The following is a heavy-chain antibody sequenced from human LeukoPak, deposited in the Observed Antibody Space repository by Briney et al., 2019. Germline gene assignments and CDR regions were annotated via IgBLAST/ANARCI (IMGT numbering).Heavy chain of an antibody. CDR2: ISWNSGSI. J-gene: IGHJ4*02. CDR3: AKGGYYDVLTGNDRYFDY. Sequence: PGRSLRLSCAASGFIFDDYAMHWVRQAPGKGLEWVSSISWNSGSIAYADAVKGRFTISRDNAKNSLSLQMSSLRVEDTALYYCAKGGYYDVLTGNDRYFDYWGQGTLVTVSS. V-gene: IGHV3-9*01. CDR1: GFIFDDYA. D-gene: IGHD3-9*01.